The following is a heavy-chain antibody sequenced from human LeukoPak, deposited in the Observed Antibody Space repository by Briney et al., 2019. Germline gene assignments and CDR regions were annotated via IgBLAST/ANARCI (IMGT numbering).Heavy chain of an antibody. CDR3: ARAPGYDYVWGSYRPYYFDY. Sequence: SETLSLTCAVSGGSISSSNWWSWVRQPPGKGLEWIGEIYHSGSTNYSPSLKSRVTISVDKSKNQFSLKLSSVTAADTAVYYCARAPGYDYVWGSYRPYYFDYWGQGTLVTVSS. V-gene: IGHV4-4*02. D-gene: IGHD3-16*02. CDR1: GGSISSSNW. CDR2: IYHSGST. J-gene: IGHJ4*02.